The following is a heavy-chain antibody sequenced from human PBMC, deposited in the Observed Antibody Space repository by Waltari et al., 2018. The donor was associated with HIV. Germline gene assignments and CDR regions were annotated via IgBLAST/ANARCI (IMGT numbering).Heavy chain of an antibody. CDR2: MYYSGST. CDR3: ARVKIVGNWFDP. V-gene: IGHV4-30-4*01. J-gene: IGHJ5*02. CDR1: GGPITGRAYY. Sequence: QAQLQEQGPGPVLPSQTLSLTCPGPGGPITGRAYYWSWIRQPPGKGLEWIGYMYYSGSTYSNPSLKSRVTISVDTSKNQFSLKLSSVTAADTAVYYCARVKIVGNWFDPWGQGTLVTVSS. D-gene: IGHD1-26*01.